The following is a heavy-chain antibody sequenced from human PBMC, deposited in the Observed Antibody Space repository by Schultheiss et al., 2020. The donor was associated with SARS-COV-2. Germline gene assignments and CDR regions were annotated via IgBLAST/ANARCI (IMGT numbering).Heavy chain of an antibody. Sequence: GGSLRLSCAASGFTFSSSWMHWVRQAPGKGLVWVSRISSDGSGTTYADSVKGRFTISRDNSKNTLYLQMNSLRAEDTAVYYCAKHRGGYSLQPLDYWGQGTLVTVSS. D-gene: IGHD5-18*01. V-gene: IGHV3-74*01. CDR1: GFTFSSSW. CDR3: AKHRGGYSLQPLDY. J-gene: IGHJ4*02. CDR2: ISSDGSGT.